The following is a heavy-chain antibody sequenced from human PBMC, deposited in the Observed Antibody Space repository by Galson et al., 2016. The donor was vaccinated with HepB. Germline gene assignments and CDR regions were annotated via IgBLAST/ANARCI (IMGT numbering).Heavy chain of an antibody. J-gene: IGHJ6*02. CDR1: GFAFSSYA. CDR3: VNLRGGYSGPRYYDYYNGMDV. V-gene: IGHV3-23*01. D-gene: IGHD5-12*01. Sequence: SLRLSCAASGFAFSSYAMRWVRQAPGKGLEWVSAISDSGRTTYYTDSVKGRFTISRDNSRNTLHLQMNSLTAEDTAIYYCVNLRGGYSGPRYYDYYNGMDVWGQGTTVTVSS. CDR2: ISDSGRTT.